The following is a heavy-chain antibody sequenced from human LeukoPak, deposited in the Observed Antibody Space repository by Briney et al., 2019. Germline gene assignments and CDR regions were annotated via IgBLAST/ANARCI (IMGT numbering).Heavy chain of an antibody. CDR1: GVSINDYY. D-gene: IGHD6-13*01. Sequence: SETLSLTCGVFGVSINDYYWSWIRQSPGKGLEWIGEISHTEGTRYNPSLESRVTMSVGTSENQLSLKLIFVTAADTAVYYCARGGYSSSWYPFGYWGQGTLVTVSS. V-gene: IGHV4-34*01. J-gene: IGHJ4*02. CDR2: ISHTEGT. CDR3: ARGGYSSSWYPFGY.